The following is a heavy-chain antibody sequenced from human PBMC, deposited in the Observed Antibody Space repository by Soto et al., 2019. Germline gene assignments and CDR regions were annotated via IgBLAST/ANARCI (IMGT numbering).Heavy chain of an antibody. CDR1: GFTFSSYS. CDR3: ARESGVLRFLEWLRDGMDV. J-gene: IGHJ6*02. Sequence: GGSLRLSCAASGFTFSSYSMNWVRQAPGKGLEWVSYISSSSSTIYYADSVKGRFTISRDNAKNSLYLQMNSLRDEDTAVYYCARESGVLRFLEWLRDGMDVWGQGTTVTVSS. D-gene: IGHD3-3*01. CDR2: ISSSSSTI. V-gene: IGHV3-48*02.